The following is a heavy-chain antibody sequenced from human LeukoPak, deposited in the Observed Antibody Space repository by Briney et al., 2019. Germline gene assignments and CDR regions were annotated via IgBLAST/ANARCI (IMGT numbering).Heavy chain of an antibody. V-gene: IGHV3-53*01. CDR3: ARAVEYYYDGSGYL. CDR2: IYSDNT. Sequence: PGGSLRLSCTVSGFTVSSNSMSWVRQAPGKGLEWVSFIYSDNTHYSDSVKGRFTISRDNSKNTLYLQMNSLRAEDTAVYYCARAVEYYYDGSGYLWGQGTLVTVSS. J-gene: IGHJ4*02. CDR1: GFTVSSNS. D-gene: IGHD3-22*01.